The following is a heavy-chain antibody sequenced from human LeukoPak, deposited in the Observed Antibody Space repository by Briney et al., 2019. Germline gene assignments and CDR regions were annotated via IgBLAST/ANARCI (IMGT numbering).Heavy chain of an antibody. Sequence: GESLKISCKSSGYRFTNYWIGWVRQKPGKGLEWMGIIYPGDSDTRYSPSFQGQVTISADKSISTAYLQWSSLKASDTAMYYCARGHSSSWRVFDYWGQGTLVTVSS. J-gene: IGHJ4*02. V-gene: IGHV5-51*01. CDR3: ARGHSSSWRVFDY. CDR1: GYRFTNYW. D-gene: IGHD6-13*01. CDR2: IYPGDSDT.